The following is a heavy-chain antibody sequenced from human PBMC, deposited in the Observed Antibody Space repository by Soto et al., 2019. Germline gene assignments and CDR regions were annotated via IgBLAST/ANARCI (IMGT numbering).Heavy chain of an antibody. CDR1: GGSISSYY. CDR2: IYYSGST. J-gene: IGHJ3*02. D-gene: IGHD1-26*01. CDR3: ARDWPSGVTRPGAFDI. Sequence: KPSETLSLTCTVSGGSISSYYWSWIRRPPGKGREWIGYIYYSGSTNYNPSPKSRVTISVDTSKNQFSLKLSSVTAADTAVYYCARDWPSGVTRPGAFDIWGQGTMVTVSS. V-gene: IGHV4-59*01.